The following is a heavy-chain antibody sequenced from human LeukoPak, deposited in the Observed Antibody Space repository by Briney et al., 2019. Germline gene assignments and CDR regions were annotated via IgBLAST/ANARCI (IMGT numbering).Heavy chain of an antibody. CDR3: ARTSPQGYDSSGCLIGPNDY. D-gene: IGHD3-22*01. J-gene: IGHJ4*02. Sequence: GAPVKVSCKASGYTFSGYYMHWVRQAPGQGPEWMGWINPNSGGTNYAQKFQGRVTMTRDTSISTAYMELSRLRSDDTAVYYCARTSPQGYDSSGCLIGPNDYWGQGTLVTVSS. CDR1: GYTFSGYY. CDR2: INPNSGGT. V-gene: IGHV1-2*02.